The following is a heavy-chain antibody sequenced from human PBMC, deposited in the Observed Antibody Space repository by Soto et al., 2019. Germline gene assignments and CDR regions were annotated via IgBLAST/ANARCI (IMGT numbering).Heavy chain of an antibody. Sequence: SETLSLTCAVYGGSFSGYYWSWIRQPPGKGLEWIGEINHSGSTNYNPSLKSRVTISVDTSKNQFSLKLSSVTAADTAVYYCAALAATPVLMPGSLSWGQGTLVTVSS. V-gene: IGHV4-34*01. D-gene: IGHD2-15*01. CDR2: INHSGST. CDR1: GGSFSGYY. CDR3: AALAATPVLMPGSLS. J-gene: IGHJ4*02.